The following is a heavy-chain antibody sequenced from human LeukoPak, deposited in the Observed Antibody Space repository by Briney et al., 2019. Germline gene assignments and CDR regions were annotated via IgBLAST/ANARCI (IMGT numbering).Heavy chain of an antibody. V-gene: IGHV1-2*02. CDR3: ARDLIAAAATGYFDY. CDR1: GYTFTDYY. CDR2: INPNSGGT. D-gene: IGHD6-13*01. J-gene: IGHJ4*02. Sequence: GASVKVSCKASGYTFTDYYVHWVRQAPGQGLEWMGWINPNSGGTNYAHKFQGRVTMTRDTSISTAYMELSRLRSDDTAVYYCARDLIAAAATGYFDYWGQGTLVTVSS.